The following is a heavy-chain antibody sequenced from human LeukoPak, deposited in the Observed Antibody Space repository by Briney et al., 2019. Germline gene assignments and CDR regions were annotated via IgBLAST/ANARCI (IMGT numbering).Heavy chain of an antibody. D-gene: IGHD3-22*01. J-gene: IGHJ3*02. Sequence: PSETLSLTCTVSGGSISSAGYYWNWIRQHPGKGLEWIGYIYYSGSSYYNPSLKSRVTISADTSKNQFFLKLSSVTAADTAVYCCARVPLYDSTGHDAFDIWGQGTMVTVSS. V-gene: IGHV4-31*03. CDR2: IYYSGSS. CDR1: GGSISSAGYY. CDR3: ARVPLYDSTGHDAFDI.